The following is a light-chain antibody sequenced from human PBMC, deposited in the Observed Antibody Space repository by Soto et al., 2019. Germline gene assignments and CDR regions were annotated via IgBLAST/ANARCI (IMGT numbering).Light chain of an antibody. CDR2: RAS. V-gene: IGKV3-15*01. CDR1: QSDNSN. Sequence: EIVMTQSPATLSVSPGAGAPLSCRASQSDNSNLAWYRHQPGQAPRLLIYRASTRAAGLPDRFSGSGSGTEFTLTISSLQSEDFAVYYCQQYHKWPITFGQGTPTGD. J-gene: IGKJ5*01. CDR3: QQYHKWPIT.